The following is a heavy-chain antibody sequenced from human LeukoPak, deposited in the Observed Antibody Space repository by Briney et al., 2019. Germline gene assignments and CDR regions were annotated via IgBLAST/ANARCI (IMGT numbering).Heavy chain of an antibody. D-gene: IGHD3-10*01. J-gene: IGHJ4*02. V-gene: IGHV4-59*01. CDR1: GGSINDYY. Sequence: PSETLSLTCTVSGGSINDYYWNWVRQPPGKGLEWIGYIYYRGATNSNPSLKGRVTTSIDTSKKEFSLKLSSVTAADTAEYYCAGVFSGRRPFELWGQGTLVTVSS. CDR3: AGVFSGRRPFEL. CDR2: IYYRGAT.